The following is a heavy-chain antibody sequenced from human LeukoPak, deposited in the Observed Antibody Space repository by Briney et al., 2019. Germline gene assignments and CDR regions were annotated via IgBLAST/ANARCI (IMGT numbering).Heavy chain of an antibody. V-gene: IGHV4-4*02. J-gene: IGHJ4*02. CDR2: INHSGST. CDR1: GASISSNNW. CDR3: AVGRSY. Sequence: PSETLSLTCAVSGASISSNNWWWSWVRQPPGKGLEWIGEINHSGSTNYNPSLKSRVTISVDTSKNQFSLKLSSVTAADTAVYYCAVGRSYWGQGTLVTVSS.